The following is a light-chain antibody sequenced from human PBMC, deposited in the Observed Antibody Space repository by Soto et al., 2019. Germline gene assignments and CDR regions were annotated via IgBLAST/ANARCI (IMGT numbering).Light chain of an antibody. CDR3: CSFTNFKTVV. CDR2: DVN. J-gene: IGLJ1*01. CDR1: TSDVGGYNY. V-gene: IGLV2-14*03. Sequence: QSALTQPASVSGSPGQSITISCTGTTSDVGGYNYVTWYQQYPGQAPKIIIYDVNRRPPGVSDRFSGSKSGNTASLTVSDLQAGDEADYFCCSFTNFKTVVFGGGTKVTVL.